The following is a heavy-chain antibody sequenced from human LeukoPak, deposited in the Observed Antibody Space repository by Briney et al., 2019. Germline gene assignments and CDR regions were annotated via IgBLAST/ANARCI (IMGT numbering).Heavy chain of an antibody. CDR3: ARRTNYPYSNFWFDY. CDR2: IIPIFGTP. V-gene: IGHV1-69*05. J-gene: IGHJ4*02. Sequence: SVKVSCKASGGTFSNYAITWVRQAPGQGLEWMGGIIPIFGTPNYALKFQGRVTITTDESRTTAYMELRNLTSEDTAVYYCARRTNYPYSNFWFDYWGQGTLVTISS. D-gene: IGHD4-11*01. CDR1: GGTFSNYA.